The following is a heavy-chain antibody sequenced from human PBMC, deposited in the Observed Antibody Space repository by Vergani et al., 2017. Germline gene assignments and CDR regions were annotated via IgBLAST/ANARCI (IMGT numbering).Heavy chain of an antibody. CDR3: ARDRRGPAAHYGMDV. V-gene: IGHV1-69*04. CDR2: IIPILGIA. D-gene: IGHD3-10*01. J-gene: IGHJ6*02. Sequence: QVQLVQSGAEVKKPGASVKVSCKASGYTFTSYAMHWVRQAPGQRLEWMGRIIPILGIANYAQKFQGRVTITADKSTSTAYMELSSLRSEDTAVYYCARDRRGPAAHYGMDVWGQGTTVTVSS. CDR1: GYTFTSYA.